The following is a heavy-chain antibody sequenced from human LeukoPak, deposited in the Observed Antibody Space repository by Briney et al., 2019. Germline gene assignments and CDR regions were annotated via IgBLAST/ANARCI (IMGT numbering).Heavy chain of an antibody. CDR1: GYTFTSYG. CDR3: ARAKQQLGSGYYYCGMDV. V-gene: IGHV1-18*04. J-gene: IGHJ6*04. Sequence: VKVSCKASGYTFTSYGISWVRQAPGQGLEWMGWISAYNGNTNYAQKLQGRVTMTTDTSTSTAYMELRSLRSDDTAVYYCARAKQQLGSGYYYCGMDVWGKGTTVTVSS. CDR2: ISAYNGNT. D-gene: IGHD6-13*01.